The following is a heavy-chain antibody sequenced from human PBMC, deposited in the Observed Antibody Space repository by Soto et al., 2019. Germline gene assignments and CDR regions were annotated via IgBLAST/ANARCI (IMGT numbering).Heavy chain of an antibody. CDR2: VNPKSGGT. J-gene: IGHJ6*02. D-gene: IGHD2-8*01. Sequence: ASVKVSCKASGYSFTDYHIHWVRQAPGQELEWLGRVNPKSGGTSTAQKFQGWVTMTTDTSISTASMELTRLTSDDTAIYYCARGDSTDCSNGVCSFFYNHDMDVWGQGTTVTVSS. CDR1: GYSFTDYH. CDR3: ARGDSTDCSNGVCSFFYNHDMDV. V-gene: IGHV1-2*04.